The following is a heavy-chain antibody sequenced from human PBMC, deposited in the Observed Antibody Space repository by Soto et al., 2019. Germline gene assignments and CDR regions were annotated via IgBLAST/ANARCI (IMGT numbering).Heavy chain of an antibody. CDR1: VFTFRNYN. Sequence: LRLSCSPSVFTFRNYNMICVRPTPGKGLEWVSAISDTGGITNYVDSVKGRFTISRDNSKNTLYLQMNSLRVEETAIYYCAKDRQQSKYNGLDVWGQGTTVTVSS. V-gene: IGHV3-23*01. D-gene: IGHD1-1*01. CDR3: AKDRQQSKYNGLDV. J-gene: IGHJ6*02. CDR2: ISDTGGIT.